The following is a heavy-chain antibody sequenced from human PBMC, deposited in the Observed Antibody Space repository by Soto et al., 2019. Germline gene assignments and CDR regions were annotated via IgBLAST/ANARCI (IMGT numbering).Heavy chain of an antibody. V-gene: IGHV4-30-4*01. D-gene: IGHD1-1*01. CDR1: GGSISNVNDC. Sequence: QVQLQESGPGLVKPSQTLSLTCIVSGGSISNVNDCWSWIRQRPDKGLEWIGHIYSGGSIYNNPALTSRVTIVVDASKNQFSLQLSSVSAADTAVYYCARGPSGYKVDYWGQGTLVTVSS. CDR3: ARGPSGYKVDY. J-gene: IGHJ4*02. CDR2: IYSGGSI.